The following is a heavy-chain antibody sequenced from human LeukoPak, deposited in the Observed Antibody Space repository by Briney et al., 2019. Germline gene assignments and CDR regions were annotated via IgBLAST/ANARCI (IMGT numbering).Heavy chain of an antibody. CDR1: GFTFNNHA. J-gene: IGHJ4*01. D-gene: IGHD4-11*01. Sequence: PGRSLRLSCAVSGFTFNNHAMHWVSQAPGKGLEWVAMIWHDGSYKYYADSVTGRFTISRDDSQNTLYLQMNSLRAEDTAVYYCARDGRHNYNLDYWGHGTLVTVSS. V-gene: IGHV3-33*01. CDR3: ARDGRHNYNLDY. CDR2: IWHDGSYK.